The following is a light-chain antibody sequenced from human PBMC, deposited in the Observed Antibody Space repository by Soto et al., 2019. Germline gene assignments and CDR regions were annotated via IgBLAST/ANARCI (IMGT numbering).Light chain of an antibody. J-gene: IGKJ1*01. CDR1: QSISSY. CDR2: AAS. CDR3: QQSHDNTTT. V-gene: IGKV1-39*01. Sequence: DIQMTQSPSSLSASVGDRVTITCRASQSISSYLNWYQQKPGKAPKLLIYAASSLQSGVPSRFSGSGSGTDFTLNISSMPHEDFANYYCQQSHDNTTTFGHGIKVDI.